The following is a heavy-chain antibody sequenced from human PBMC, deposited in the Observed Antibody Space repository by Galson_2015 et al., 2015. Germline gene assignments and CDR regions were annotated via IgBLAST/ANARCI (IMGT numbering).Heavy chain of an antibody. CDR2: ISGSGSGT. D-gene: IGHD2/OR15-2a*01. Sequence: SLRLSCAASGFTFSSYAMTWVRQAPGKGLEWVSTISGSGSGTNYAVAVKGRFTISRDNSKNTVYVQMNSLRVEDTAVYYCAKDEEGGSLSPWGQGTLVTVSS. CDR1: GFTFSSYA. CDR3: AKDEEGGSLSP. V-gene: IGHV3-23*01. J-gene: IGHJ5*02.